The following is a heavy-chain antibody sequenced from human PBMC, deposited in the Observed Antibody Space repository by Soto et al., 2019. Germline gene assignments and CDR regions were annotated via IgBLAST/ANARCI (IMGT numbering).Heavy chain of an antibody. Sequence: TLSLTCTFSVVSISSGGYYWSWIRQHPGKGLEWIGYIYYSGSTYYNPSLKSRVTISVDTSKNQFSLKLSSVTAADTAVYYCARGGYGNDAFDIWGQGTMVSVSS. CDR1: VVSISSGGYY. CDR3: ARGGYGNDAFDI. J-gene: IGHJ3*02. D-gene: IGHD5-12*01. V-gene: IGHV4-31*03. CDR2: IYYSGST.